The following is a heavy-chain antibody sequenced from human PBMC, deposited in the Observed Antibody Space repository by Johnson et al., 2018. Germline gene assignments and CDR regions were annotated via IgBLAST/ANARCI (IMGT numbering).Heavy chain of an antibody. Sequence: VQLVQSGGGLVQPGRSLRLSCAASGFTFDDYAMHWVRQAPGKGLEWVSGIGAGASHVYYADSVKGRFIISREDAKDSLFLQMNSLREDDTAVYFCARDLEGDANDYWGQGTLVTFSS. V-gene: IGHV3-9*01. CDR3: ARDLEGDANDY. CDR2: IGAGASHV. CDR1: GFTFDDYA. J-gene: IGHJ4*02. D-gene: IGHD2-21*01.